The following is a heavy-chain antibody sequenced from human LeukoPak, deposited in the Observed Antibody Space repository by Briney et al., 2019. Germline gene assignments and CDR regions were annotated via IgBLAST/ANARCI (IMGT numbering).Heavy chain of an antibody. V-gene: IGHV4-39*01. Sequence: SETLSLTCTVSGGSISSDSYYWGWIRQPPGKRLEWVGTIHYSGRTYYTPSLESRLTISADTSKNQFSLKLRSVTAADTAVYYCARQITDSYGSKGYFDHWGQGTLVTVSS. J-gene: IGHJ4*02. CDR3: ARQITDSYGSKGYFDH. CDR1: GGSISSDSYY. CDR2: IHYSGRT. D-gene: IGHD5-18*01.